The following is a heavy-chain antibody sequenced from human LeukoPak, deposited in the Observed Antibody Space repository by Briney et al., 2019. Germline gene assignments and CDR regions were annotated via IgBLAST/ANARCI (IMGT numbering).Heavy chain of an antibody. CDR2: ISGGGDIT. D-gene: IGHD1-1*01. Sequence: QPGGSLRLSCAVSGFNFANHAMSWVRQTPGKGLEWVTAISGGGDITYYADSVTGRFTISRDNAKNTLYLQMNSLRAEDTAVYYCAKGPPREGTGNAFDIWGQGTMVTVSS. V-gene: IGHV3-23*01. CDR1: GFNFANHA. J-gene: IGHJ3*02. CDR3: AKGPPREGTGNAFDI.